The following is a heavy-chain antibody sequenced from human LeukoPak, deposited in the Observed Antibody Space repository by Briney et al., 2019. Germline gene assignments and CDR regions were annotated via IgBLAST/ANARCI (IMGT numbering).Heavy chain of an antibody. Sequence: SETLSLTCTVSGGSISSSSYYWGWIRQPPGKGLEWIGSIYYSGSTYYNPSPKSRVTISVDTSKNQFSLKLSSVTAADTAVYYCASSMGPQQWLVHNWFDPWGQGTLVTVSS. CDR1: GGSISSSSYY. V-gene: IGHV4-39*01. CDR2: IYYSGST. D-gene: IGHD6-19*01. J-gene: IGHJ5*02. CDR3: ASSMGPQQWLVHNWFDP.